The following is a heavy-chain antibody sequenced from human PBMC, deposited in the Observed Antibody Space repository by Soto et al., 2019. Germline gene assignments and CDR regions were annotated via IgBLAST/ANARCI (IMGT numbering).Heavy chain of an antibody. Sequence: GESLKISCAASGFTFKNHGMHWVRQAPGKALEWVAVISHDATDERYADSVRGRFTISRDNSKNTLYLQMNSLRAEDTAVFYCAKERSSGWSFDYWGQGTLVTVSS. CDR3: AKERSSGWSFDY. CDR2: ISHDATDE. CDR1: GFTFKNHG. D-gene: IGHD6-19*01. V-gene: IGHV3-30*18. J-gene: IGHJ4*02.